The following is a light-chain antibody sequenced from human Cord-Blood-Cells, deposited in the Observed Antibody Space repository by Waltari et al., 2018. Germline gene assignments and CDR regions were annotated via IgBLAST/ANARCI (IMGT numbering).Light chain of an antibody. J-gene: IGLJ3*02. CDR2: DVS. Sequence: QSALTQPASVSGSPGQSITISCTGPSSDVGGYNYVSWYQQHPGKALKLMIYDVSNRPSGVSNRFSGSKSGNTASLTISGLQAEDEADYYCSSYTSSSTLGVFGGGTKLTVL. V-gene: IGLV2-14*01. CDR1: SSDVGGYNY. CDR3: SSYTSSSTLGV.